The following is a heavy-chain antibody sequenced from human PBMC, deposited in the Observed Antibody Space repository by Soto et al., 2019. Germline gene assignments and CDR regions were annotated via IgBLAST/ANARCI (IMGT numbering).Heavy chain of an antibody. CDR2: VSHDGRNT. J-gene: IGHJ4*02. Sequence: VQLGESGGGVVQPGRSLRLSGSASGFTFIDYAMHWVRQAPGKGLEWGAVVSHDGRNTHYADSVKGRFTISRDSSKNKVSLEMTSLRAEDTAVYYCAKGGRQWLVTSDFNHWGQGALVTVSS. CDR1: GFTFIDYA. CDR3: AKGGRQWLVTSDFNH. V-gene: IGHV3-30*18. D-gene: IGHD6-19*01.